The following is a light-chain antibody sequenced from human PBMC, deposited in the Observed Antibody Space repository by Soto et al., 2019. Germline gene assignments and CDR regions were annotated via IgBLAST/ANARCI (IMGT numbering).Light chain of an antibody. CDR1: STDVGGYNY. CDR2: DVS. CDR3: CSYAVSYSFLYV. J-gene: IGLJ1*01. Sequence: QSALTQPRSVSGSPGQSVTISCAGASTDVGGYNYVSWYQQHPGKAPKLIIYDVSKRPSGVPDRRTGSKSGNTSSLTSSGRQAEDEFYYYCCSYAVSYSFLYVLGSGTKVTVL. V-gene: IGLV2-11*01.